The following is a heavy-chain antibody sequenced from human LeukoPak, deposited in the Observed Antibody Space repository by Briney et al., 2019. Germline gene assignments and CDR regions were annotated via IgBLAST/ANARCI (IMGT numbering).Heavy chain of an antibody. CDR2: ISYDGSNK. CDR1: GFTFSSYG. CDR3: ARARYSHGSYYYYAMDV. D-gene: IGHD5-18*01. J-gene: IGHJ6*02. Sequence: GGSLRLSCAASGFTFSSYGMHWVRQAPGKGLEWVAVISYDGSNKYYADSVKGRFTISRDNSKNTLYLQMNSLRAEDTAVYSCARARYSHGSYYYYAMDVWGQGTTVTVSS. V-gene: IGHV3-30*03.